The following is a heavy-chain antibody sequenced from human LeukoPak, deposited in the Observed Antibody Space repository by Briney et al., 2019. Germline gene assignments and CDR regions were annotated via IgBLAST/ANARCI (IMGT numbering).Heavy chain of an antibody. CDR1: GFTFSSYG. J-gene: IGHJ4*02. Sequence: GGSLRLSCAASGFTFSSYGMSWVRQAPGKGLEWVSTVSGSGYNTYYADSVKGRFTISRDNSANTLYLQMNSLRAEDTALYYCAKHSGSYFIYYIDSWGQGTLVTVSS. CDR2: VSGSGYNT. D-gene: IGHD1-26*01. V-gene: IGHV3-23*01. CDR3: AKHSGSYFIYYIDS.